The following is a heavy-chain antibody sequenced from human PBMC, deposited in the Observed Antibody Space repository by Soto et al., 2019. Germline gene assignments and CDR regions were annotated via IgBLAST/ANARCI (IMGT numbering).Heavy chain of an antibody. D-gene: IGHD7-27*01. CDR3: AKYAGLSPGVRFNFDH. CDR2: ISGSGGTT. Sequence: GGSLRLSCAASGFTFSTYSIAWVRQTSGRGLEWVSTISGSGGTTYYADSVKGRFTVSRANSRNTLYLQMNSLRAEDTAIYYCAKYAGLSPGVRFNFDHWGQGVLVTVSS. V-gene: IGHV3-23*01. CDR1: GFTFSTYS. J-gene: IGHJ4*02.